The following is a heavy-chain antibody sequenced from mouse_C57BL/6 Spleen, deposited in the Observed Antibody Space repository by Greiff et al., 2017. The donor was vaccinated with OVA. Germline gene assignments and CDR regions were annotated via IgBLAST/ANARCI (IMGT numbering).Heavy chain of an antibody. CDR2: IDPENGDT. CDR1: GFNIKDDY. CDR3: TTRERDY. J-gene: IGHJ4*01. V-gene: IGHV14-4*01. Sequence: VQLQQSGAELVRQGASVKLSCTASGFNIKDDYMHWVKQRPEQGLEWIGWIDPENGDTEYASKFQGKATITADTSSNTTYLQLSSLTSEYTAVYYCTTRERDYWGQGTSVTVSS.